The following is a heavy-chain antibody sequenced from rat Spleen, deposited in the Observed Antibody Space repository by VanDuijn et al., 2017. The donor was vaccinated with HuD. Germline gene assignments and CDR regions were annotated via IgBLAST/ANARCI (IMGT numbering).Heavy chain of an antibody. D-gene: IGHD1-2*01. CDR2: MSYDGSST. CDR3: TTRPYYSSLNWFPY. CDR1: GFTFSDFF. V-gene: IGHV5-29*01. J-gene: IGHJ3*01. Sequence: EVQLVESDGGLVQPGRSLKLSCAASGFTFSDFFMAWVRQAPTKGLEWVATMSYDGSSTYYRDSVKGRFTISRDNAKSTLSLQMDSLRSEDTATYYCTTRPYYSSLNWFPYWGQGTLVTVSS.